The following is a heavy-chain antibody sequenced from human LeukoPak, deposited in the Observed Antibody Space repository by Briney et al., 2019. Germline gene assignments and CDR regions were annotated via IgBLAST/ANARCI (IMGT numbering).Heavy chain of an antibody. Sequence: GGSLRLSCVASGLTFSSQWMTWVRQAPGQGLEWVSVIYSGGSTYYADSVKGRFTISSDDSKNTLYLQMNSLRAEDTAVYYCARDLGEYYGSGRGDYWGQGTLVTVSS. CDR2: IYSGGST. V-gene: IGHV3-66*01. J-gene: IGHJ4*02. D-gene: IGHD3-10*01. CDR1: GLTFSSQW. CDR3: ARDLGEYYGSGRGDY.